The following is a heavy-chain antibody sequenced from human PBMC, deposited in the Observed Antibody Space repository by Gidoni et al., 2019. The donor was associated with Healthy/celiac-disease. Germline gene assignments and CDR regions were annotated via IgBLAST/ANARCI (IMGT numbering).Heavy chain of an antibody. Sequence: QLQLQESGPGLVKPSETLSLTCTVSGGSINSSSYYWGWIRQPPGKGLEWIGTIYYSGSTYYNPSLKNRVTISVDTSKNQFSLKLSSVPAADTAVYYCAKHFTVLYYYYGMDVWGQGTTVTVSS. V-gene: IGHV4-39*01. CDR3: AKHFTVLYYYYGMDV. CDR2: IYYSGST. CDR1: GGSINSSSYY. J-gene: IGHJ6*02. D-gene: IGHD4-4*01.